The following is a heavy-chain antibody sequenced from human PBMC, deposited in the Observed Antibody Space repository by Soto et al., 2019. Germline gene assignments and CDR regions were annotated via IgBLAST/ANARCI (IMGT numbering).Heavy chain of an antibody. CDR2: INAGNGNT. Sequence: QVPLVQSGAEVKKPGASVKVSCKASGYTFTSYAMHWVRQAPGQRLEWMGWINAGNGNTKYSQKFQGRVTITRDTSASTAYMELSSLRSEDTAVYYCASTSIAARPGRLDAFDIWGQGTMVTVSS. CDR3: ASTSIAARPGRLDAFDI. V-gene: IGHV1-3*01. J-gene: IGHJ3*02. CDR1: GYTFTSYA. D-gene: IGHD6-6*01.